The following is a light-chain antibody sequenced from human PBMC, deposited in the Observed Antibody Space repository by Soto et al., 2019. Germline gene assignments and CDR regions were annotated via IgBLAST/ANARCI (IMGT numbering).Light chain of an antibody. CDR2: GAS. J-gene: IGKJ1*01. CDR3: QQCGSSLWT. V-gene: IGKV3-20*01. Sequence: PGERATLSCRASQSVSSSYLAWYQQKPGQAPRLLIYGASSRATGIPDRFSGSGSGTDFTLTISTLEPEDFAVYYCQQCGSSLWTFGQGTKVEIK. CDR1: QSVSSSY.